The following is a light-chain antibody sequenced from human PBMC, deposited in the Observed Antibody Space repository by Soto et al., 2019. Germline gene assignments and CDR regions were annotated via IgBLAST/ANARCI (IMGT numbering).Light chain of an antibody. J-gene: IGKJ1*01. CDR1: QSVGIK. Sequence: EKVMTQSPATLSVSPGERATLSCRASQSVGIKLGWYQQKPGQSPRLINYDASTRAAGIPARFSGSGSGTEFTLTISSLQSEDFAVYYCHQYNDWPTWTFGQGTKVEVK. V-gene: IGKV3-15*01. CDR2: DAS. CDR3: HQYNDWPTWT.